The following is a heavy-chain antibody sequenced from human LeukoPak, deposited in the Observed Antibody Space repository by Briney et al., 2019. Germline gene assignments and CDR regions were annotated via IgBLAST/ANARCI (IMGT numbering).Heavy chain of an antibody. CDR3: AKSAAGIYYYYYYGMDV. CDR2: ISGDGGST. V-gene: IGHV3-43*02. CDR1: GFTFDDYA. J-gene: IGHJ6*02. D-gene: IGHD6-13*01. Sequence: GGSLRLSCAASGFTFDDYAMHWVRQAPGNGLEWVSLISGDGGSTYYADSVKGRFTISRDNSKNSLYLQMNSLRTEDTALYYCAKSAAGIYYYYYYGMDVWGQGTTVTVSS.